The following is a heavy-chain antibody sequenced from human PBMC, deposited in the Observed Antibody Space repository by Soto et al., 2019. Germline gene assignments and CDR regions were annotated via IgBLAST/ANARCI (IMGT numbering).Heavy chain of an antibody. CDR2: IWYDGSNK. J-gene: IGHJ4*02. CDR1: GFTFSSYG. D-gene: IGHD6-25*01. Sequence: QVQLVESGGGVVQPGRSLRLSCAASGFTFSSYGMHWVRQAPGKGLEWVAVIWYDGSNKYYADSVKGRFTISRDNSKNTLYLQMNSLRAEDTAVYYCARDRGGSGRSSLFDYWGQGTLVTVSS. V-gene: IGHV3-33*01. CDR3: ARDRGGSGRSSLFDY.